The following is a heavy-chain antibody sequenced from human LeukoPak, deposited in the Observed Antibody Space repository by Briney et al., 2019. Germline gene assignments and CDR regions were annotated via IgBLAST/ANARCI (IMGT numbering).Heavy chain of an antibody. CDR3: AKDRRRTTVTMYDC. J-gene: IGHJ4*02. D-gene: IGHD4-17*01. V-gene: IGHV3-23*01. CDR1: GFTFSSYV. Sequence: SGGSLRLSCAASGFTFSSYVMSWVRQAPGKGLEWVSAISGSGDSTYYADSVKGRFTISRDNSKNTLYLQMNSLRAEDTAVYFCAKDRRRTTVTMYDCWGQGTLVTVSS. CDR2: ISGSGDST.